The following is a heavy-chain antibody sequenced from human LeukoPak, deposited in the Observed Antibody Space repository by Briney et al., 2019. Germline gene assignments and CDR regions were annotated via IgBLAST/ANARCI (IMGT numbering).Heavy chain of an antibody. Sequence: GGSLRLSCAASGFTFSSYAMSWVRQAPGKGLEWVSSISSSSSYIYYADSVKGRFTISRDNAKNSLYLQMNSLRAEDTAVYYCARVVAYYYGSGSYYDAFDIWGQGTMVTVSS. CDR3: ARVVAYYYGSGSYYDAFDI. J-gene: IGHJ3*02. CDR2: ISSSSSYI. CDR1: GFTFSSYA. D-gene: IGHD3-10*01. V-gene: IGHV3-21*01.